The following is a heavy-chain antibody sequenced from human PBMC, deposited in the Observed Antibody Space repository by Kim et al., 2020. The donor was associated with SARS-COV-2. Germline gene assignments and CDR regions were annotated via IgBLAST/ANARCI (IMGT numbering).Heavy chain of an antibody. CDR2: T. V-gene: IGHV3-53*01. D-gene: IGHD4-17*01. Sequence: TYYTEPVTGRFTISRNNSKNTLYLQMSSLSAEETAVYYCAGLRWLRGWFDPWGQGTLVTVSS. J-gene: IGHJ5*02. CDR3: AGLRWLRGWFDP.